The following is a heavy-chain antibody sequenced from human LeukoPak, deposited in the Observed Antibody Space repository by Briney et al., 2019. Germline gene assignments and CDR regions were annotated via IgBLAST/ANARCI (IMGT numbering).Heavy chain of an antibody. CDR1: GYTFTSYY. Sequence: ASVKVSCKASGYTFTSYYMHWVRQAPGQGLEWMGIINPSGGSTSYAQKFQGRVTMTRDTSTSTVYMELSSLRSEDTAVYYCVRGPGTQTYGSPTREFDYWGQGTLVTVSS. V-gene: IGHV1-46*01. CDR3: VRGPGTQTYGSPTREFDY. CDR2: INPSGGST. J-gene: IGHJ4*02. D-gene: IGHD3-10*01.